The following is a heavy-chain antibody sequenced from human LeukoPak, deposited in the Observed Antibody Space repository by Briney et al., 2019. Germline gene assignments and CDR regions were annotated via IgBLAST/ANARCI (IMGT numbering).Heavy chain of an antibody. V-gene: IGHV3-20*04. J-gene: IGHJ4*02. Sequence: TGGSLRLSCAASGFTFEGYGMSWVRQGPGKGLEWFSGNNWNGGSTGYADSVKGRFTISRDNAKNSLYLQVNSLRAEDTALYYCARDGYSSGWAHAFDYWGQGTLVTVSS. CDR3: ARDGYSSGWAHAFDY. D-gene: IGHD6-19*01. CDR1: GFTFEGYG. CDR2: NNWNGGST.